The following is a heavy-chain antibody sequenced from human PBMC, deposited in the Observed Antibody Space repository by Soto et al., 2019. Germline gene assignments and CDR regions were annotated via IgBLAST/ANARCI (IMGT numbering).Heavy chain of an antibody. Sequence: GGSLRLSCAASGFTFSSYAMHWVRQAPGKGLEWVAVISYDGSNKYYADSVKGRFTISRDNSKNTLYLQMNSLRAEDTAVYYCATRGSPWFDYWGQGTLVTVS. V-gene: IGHV3-30-3*01. CDR2: ISYDGSNK. CDR3: ATRGSPWFDY. CDR1: GFTFSSYA. J-gene: IGHJ4*02.